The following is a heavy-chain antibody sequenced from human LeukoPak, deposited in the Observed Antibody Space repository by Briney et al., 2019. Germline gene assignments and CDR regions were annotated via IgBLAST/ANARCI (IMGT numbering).Heavy chain of an antibody. CDR2: IYYSGST. V-gene: IGHV4-30-4*08. CDR1: GGSISSGDYY. Sequence: ASETLSLTCTVSGGSISSGDYYWSWIRRPPGKGLEWIGYIYYSGSTYYNPSLKSRVTISVDTSKNQFSLKLSSVTAADTAVYYCARRPTYYDFWSGYQGAAFDIWGQGTMVTVSS. D-gene: IGHD3-3*01. CDR3: ARRPTYYDFWSGYQGAAFDI. J-gene: IGHJ3*02.